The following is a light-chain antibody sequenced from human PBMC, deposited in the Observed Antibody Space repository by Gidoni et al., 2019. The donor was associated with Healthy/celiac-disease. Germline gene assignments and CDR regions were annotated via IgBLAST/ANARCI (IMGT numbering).Light chain of an antibody. CDR1: QSISSY. CDR3: QQSYSTPLP. CDR2: AAS. V-gene: IGKV1-39*01. J-gene: IGKJ4*01. Sequence: DPVSITCRASQSISSYLDWSQQKPGKAPQLLIYAASSLQSGVPSSFSGRGSGTDFTLTISSLPPEDFSTYYCQQSYSTPLPFGGGTKVEIK.